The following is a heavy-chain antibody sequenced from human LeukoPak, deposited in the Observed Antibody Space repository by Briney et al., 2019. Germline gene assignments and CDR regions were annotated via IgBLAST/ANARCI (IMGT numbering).Heavy chain of an antibody. D-gene: IGHD3-22*01. Sequence: SVKVSCKASGGTFSSYAISWVRQAPGQGLEWMGGIIPIFGTANYAQKFQGRVTITTDESTSTAYVELSSLRSEDTAVYYCARPSSGYYFDYYYYMDVWGKGTTVTVSS. V-gene: IGHV1-69*05. CDR2: IIPIFGTA. J-gene: IGHJ6*03. CDR3: ARPSSGYYFDYYYYMDV. CDR1: GGTFSSYA.